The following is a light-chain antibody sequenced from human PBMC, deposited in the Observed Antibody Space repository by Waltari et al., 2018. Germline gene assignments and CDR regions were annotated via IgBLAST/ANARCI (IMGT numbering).Light chain of an antibody. V-gene: IGLV2-14*03. J-gene: IGLJ1*01. CDR1: SSDVGGYSY. Sequence: QSALTQPASVSGSPGQSITISCTGTSSDVGGYSYVSWYQQHPGKAPKLMIYAISNRPSGVSNRFSGSKSGNTASLTISGLQAEAEADYYCSSYTSSSTSPYVFGTGTKVTVL. CDR2: AIS. CDR3: SSYTSSSTSPYV.